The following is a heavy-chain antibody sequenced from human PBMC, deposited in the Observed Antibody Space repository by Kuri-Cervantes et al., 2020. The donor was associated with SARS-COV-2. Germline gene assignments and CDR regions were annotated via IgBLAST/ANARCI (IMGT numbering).Heavy chain of an antibody. CDR1: GFTVSSNY. J-gene: IGHJ4*02. CDR3: ARDRGYGSGSYSDY. V-gene: IGHV3-53*01. Sequence: GESLKISCEASGFTVSSNYMSWVRQAPGKGLEWVSVIYSGGSTYYADSVKGRFTISRDNSKNTLSLQMNSLRAEDTAVYYCARDRGYGSGSYSDYWGQGTLVTVSS. CDR2: IYSGGST. D-gene: IGHD3-10*01.